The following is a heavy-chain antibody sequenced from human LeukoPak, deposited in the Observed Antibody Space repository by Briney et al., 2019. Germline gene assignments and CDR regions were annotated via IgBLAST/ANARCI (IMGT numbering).Heavy chain of an antibody. D-gene: IGHD3-3*01. CDR1: GFTFGDYA. CDR2: IRSKAYGGTT. Sequence: GGSLRLSCTASGFTFGDYAMSWVRQAPGKGLEWVGFIRSKAYGGTTEYAASVKGRFTISRDDSKSIAYLQMNSLKTKDTAVYYCTRDNFWSGYSTFDYWGQGTLVTVSS. CDR3: TRDNFWSGYSTFDY. V-gene: IGHV3-49*04. J-gene: IGHJ4*02.